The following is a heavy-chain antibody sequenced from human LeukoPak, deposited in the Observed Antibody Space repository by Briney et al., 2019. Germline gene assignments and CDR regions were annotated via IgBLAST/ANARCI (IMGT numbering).Heavy chain of an antibody. CDR3: ARDAPEVDY. CDR1: DSTFRSYS. Sequence: GSPRLSCAASDSTFRSYSMNWVRQAPGKGLEWVSYISSTGSTIHYADSVKGRFTMSRDNAKKSLYLQMNSLRAEDTAVYYCARDAPEVDYWGQGTLVTVSS. J-gene: IGHJ4*02. V-gene: IGHV3-48*04. CDR2: ISSTGSTI.